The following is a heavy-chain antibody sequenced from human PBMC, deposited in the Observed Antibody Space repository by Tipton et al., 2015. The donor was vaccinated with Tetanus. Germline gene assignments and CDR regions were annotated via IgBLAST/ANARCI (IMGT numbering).Heavy chain of an antibody. J-gene: IGHJ4*02. D-gene: IGHD1-26*01. Sequence: TLSLTCAVSGDSISSSTWWTWVRQSPGKGLEWIGEIFHGGTTNYNPSLRSRVTLSVDTARNLVSRKMTSVTAADTAVYYCARDQARGARGWNYFDYWGLGTLVTVSS. CDR3: ARDQARGARGWNYFDY. CDR1: GDSISSSTW. CDR2: IFHGGTT. V-gene: IGHV4-4*02.